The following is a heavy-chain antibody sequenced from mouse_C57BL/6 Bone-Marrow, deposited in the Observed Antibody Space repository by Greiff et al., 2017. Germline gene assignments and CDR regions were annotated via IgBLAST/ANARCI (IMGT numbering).Heavy chain of an antibody. Sequence: QVQLQQPGAELVKPGASVKMSCKASGYTFTSYWITWVKQRPGQGLEWIGDIYPGSGSTTYNEKFKGKATLTVDTSSSTAYMQLSSLTSGDSAVYYCARRYYSSSYVYWYFDVWGTGTTVTVSS. CDR1: GYTFTSYW. V-gene: IGHV1-55*01. J-gene: IGHJ1*03. D-gene: IGHD1-1*01. CDR3: ARRYYSSSYVYWYFDV. CDR2: IYPGSGST.